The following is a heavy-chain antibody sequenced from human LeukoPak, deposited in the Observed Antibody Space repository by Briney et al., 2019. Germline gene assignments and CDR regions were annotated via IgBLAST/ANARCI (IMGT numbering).Heavy chain of an antibody. Sequence: GGSLRLSCAASGFALSSHWMTWVRQVPGRGPEWVANVNRDGSETYYLDSVKGRFTISKDNAKNSLYLQMNSLRAGDTALYHCARNNGMDVWGQGTTVIVPS. CDR1: GFALSSHW. CDR2: VNRDGSET. CDR3: ARNNGMDV. J-gene: IGHJ6*02. V-gene: IGHV3-7*03.